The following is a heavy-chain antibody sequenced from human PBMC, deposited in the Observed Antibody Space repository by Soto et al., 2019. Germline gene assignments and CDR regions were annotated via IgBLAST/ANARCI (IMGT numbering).Heavy chain of an antibody. CDR2: ISAYNGNT. J-gene: IGHJ6*02. CDR3: ARLAALGTTGTTRDYYHYYGMDV. D-gene: IGHD1-7*01. CDR1: GYTFTSYG. Sequence: ASVKISCKASGYTFTSYGISWVRQAPGQGLEWMGWISAYNGNTNYAQKLQGRVTMTTDTSTSTAYMELRSLRSDDTAVYYCARLAALGTTGTTRDYYHYYGMDVWGQGTTVTVSS. V-gene: IGHV1-18*01.